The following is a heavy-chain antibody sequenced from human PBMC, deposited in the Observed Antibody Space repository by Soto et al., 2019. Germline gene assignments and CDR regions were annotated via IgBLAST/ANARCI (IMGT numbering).Heavy chain of an antibody. CDR3: ARGVPGIAAAGGGDY. CDR2: INHSGST. V-gene: IGHV4-34*01. Sequence: SETLSLTCAVYGGSFSGYYWSWIRQPPGKGLEWIGEINHSGSTNYNPSLKSRVTISVDTSKNRFSLKLSSVTAADTAVYYCARGVPGIAAAGGGDYWGQGTLVTVSS. CDR1: GGSFSGYY. D-gene: IGHD6-13*01. J-gene: IGHJ4*02.